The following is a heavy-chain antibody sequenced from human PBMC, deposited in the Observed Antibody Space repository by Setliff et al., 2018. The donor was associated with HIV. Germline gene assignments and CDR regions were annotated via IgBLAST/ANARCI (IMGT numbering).Heavy chain of an antibody. CDR2: IFYSGST. V-gene: IGHV4-61*01. CDR3: TRRGADSYYPRPLDV. CDR1: GGSVSTVNYY. Sequence: SETLSLTCTVSGGSVSTVNYYWNWIRLPPGKGLEWIGYIFYSGSTNYNPSLKSRVTISVDTSKNQFSLRLNSVTAADTAIYYCTRRGADSYYPRPLDVWGKGTTVTVSS. D-gene: IGHD3-10*01. J-gene: IGHJ6*04.